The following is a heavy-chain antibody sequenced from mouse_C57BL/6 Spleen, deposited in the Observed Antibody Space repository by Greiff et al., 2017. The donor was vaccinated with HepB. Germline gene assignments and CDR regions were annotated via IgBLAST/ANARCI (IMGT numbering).Heavy chain of an antibody. Sequence: VQLQESGAELVKPGASVKLSCKASGYTFTEYTIHWVKQRSGQGLEWIGWFYPGSGSIKYNEKFKDKATLTADKSSSTVYMELSRLTSEDSAVYFCARHERITTVVATSGYFDYWGQGTTLTVSS. J-gene: IGHJ2*01. D-gene: IGHD1-1*01. V-gene: IGHV1-62-2*01. CDR2: FYPGSGSI. CDR3: ARHERITTVVATSGYFDY. CDR1: GYTFTEYT.